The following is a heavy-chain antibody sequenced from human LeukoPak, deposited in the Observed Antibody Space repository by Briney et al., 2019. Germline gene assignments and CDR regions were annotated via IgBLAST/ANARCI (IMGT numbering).Heavy chain of an antibody. CDR2: IDYSGDSP. CDR1: GFTLSSYE. Sequence: GGSLRLSCTGSGFTLSSYEMTWIRQAPGKGLEWVSSIDYSGDSPYYADSVKGRFTISRDNSKNTLYLQMNSLRAEDTAVYYCAKDSRARQFGEFLPRAPQYNWFDPWGQGTLVTVSS. D-gene: IGHD3-10*01. V-gene: IGHV3-23*01. CDR3: AKDSRARQFGEFLPRAPQYNWFDP. J-gene: IGHJ5*02.